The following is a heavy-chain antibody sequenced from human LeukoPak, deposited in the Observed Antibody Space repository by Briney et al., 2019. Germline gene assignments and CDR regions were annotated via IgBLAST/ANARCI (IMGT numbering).Heavy chain of an antibody. D-gene: IGHD1-7*01. Sequence: ASVKVSCKASGYIFTGYYLHWVRQAPGQGPEWMGWINANSGGTNYAQKFRGRVTMTRDTSNSTAYMELIRLTSDDTAMYYCARPPLRPGTTSPLDLWGQGTLVTVSS. CDR3: ARPPLRPGTTSPLDL. V-gene: IGHV1-2*02. J-gene: IGHJ5*02. CDR2: INANSGGT. CDR1: GYIFTGYY.